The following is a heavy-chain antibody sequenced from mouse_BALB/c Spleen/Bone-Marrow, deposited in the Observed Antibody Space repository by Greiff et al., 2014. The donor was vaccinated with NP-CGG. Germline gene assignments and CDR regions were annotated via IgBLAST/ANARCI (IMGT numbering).Heavy chain of an antibody. Sequence: EVHLVESGGGLVQPGGSRKLSCAASGFTFSNFGMHWVRQAPEKGLEWVAYISSGSSTIYYADTVKGQFTISRDNPKNTLFLQMTSLRSEDTAMYYCARRASPTGPMDYWGQGTSVTVSS. CDR3: ARRASPTGPMDY. J-gene: IGHJ4*01. V-gene: IGHV5-17*02. CDR2: ISSGSSTI. CDR1: GFTFSNFG. D-gene: IGHD1-1*01.